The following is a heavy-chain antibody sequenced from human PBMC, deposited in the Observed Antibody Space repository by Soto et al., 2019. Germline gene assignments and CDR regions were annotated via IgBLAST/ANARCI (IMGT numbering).Heavy chain of an antibody. J-gene: IGHJ6*03. CDR2: IYYSGST. D-gene: IGHD6-6*01. V-gene: IGHV4-31*03. CDR1: GGSISSGGYY. Sequence: PSETLSLTCTVSGGSISSGGYYWSWIRQHPGKGLEWIGYIYYSGSTYYNPSLKSRVTISVDTSKNQFSLKLSSVTAADTAVYYCARDIRGIAARHNYYYYMDVWGKGTTVTVSS. CDR3: ARDIRGIAARHNYYYYMDV.